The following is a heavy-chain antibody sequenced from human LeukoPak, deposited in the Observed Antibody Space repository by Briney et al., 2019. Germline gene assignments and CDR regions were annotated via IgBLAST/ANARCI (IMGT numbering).Heavy chain of an antibody. J-gene: IGHJ5*02. CDR1: DGSISSYY. Sequence: SETLSLTCTVSDGSISSYYWSWIRQPPGKGLEWIGYIYYSGSTKYNPSLKSRVTISVDTSKNQFSLKLSSVTAADTAVYYCAGYTGVSNWFDPWGQGTLVTVSS. D-gene: IGHD1-1*01. CDR3: AGYTGVSNWFDP. V-gene: IGHV4-59*01. CDR2: IYYSGST.